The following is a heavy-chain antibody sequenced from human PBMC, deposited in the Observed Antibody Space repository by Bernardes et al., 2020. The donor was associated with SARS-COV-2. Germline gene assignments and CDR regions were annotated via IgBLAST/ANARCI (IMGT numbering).Heavy chain of an antibody. J-gene: IGHJ4*02. D-gene: IGHD2-21*02. CDR2: INPDGSFT. V-gene: IGHV3-74*01. CDR1: GFTFSTYW. CDR3: VRDKTDGVLDFDY. Sequence: GGSLRLSCAASGFTFSTYWMHWVRQVPGKGPVWVSRINPDGSFTIYTDSVKGRFTISRDNAKNTLYLQMNSLRPEDTAIYYCVRDKTDGVLDFDYWGQGTLVTVTS.